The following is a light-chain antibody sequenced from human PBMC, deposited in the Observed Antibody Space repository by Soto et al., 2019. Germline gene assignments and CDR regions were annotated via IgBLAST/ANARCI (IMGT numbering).Light chain of an antibody. CDR3: QQTNTFLPLT. Sequence: DIQMTQSPSSVSASVGDRVTITCRASQGISNWLAWYQQQPGKAPKLLICAASSLQSGVPSRFSGGGSGTHFTLIISSLQPEDFATYYCQQTNTFLPLTFGGGTKVEIK. CDR2: AAS. CDR1: QGISNW. J-gene: IGKJ4*01. V-gene: IGKV1-12*01.